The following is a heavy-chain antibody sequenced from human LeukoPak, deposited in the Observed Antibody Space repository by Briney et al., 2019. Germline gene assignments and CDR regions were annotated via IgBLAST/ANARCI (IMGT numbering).Heavy chain of an antibody. CDR1: GFTFSNYA. D-gene: IGHD6-19*01. V-gene: IGHV3-23*01. J-gene: IGHJ5*02. CDR3: AKTGAVAPLNWFDP. CDR2: ISGSGGST. Sequence: GGSLRLSCAASGFTFSNYAMSWVRQAPGKGLEWVSTISGSGGSTYYADSVKGRFTISRDTSKNTLYLQMNSLRAEDTAVYYCAKTGAVAPLNWFDPWGQGTLVTVSS.